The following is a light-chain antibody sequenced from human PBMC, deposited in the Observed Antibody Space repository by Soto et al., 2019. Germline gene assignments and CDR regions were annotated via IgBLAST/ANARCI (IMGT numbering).Light chain of an antibody. V-gene: IGLV1-40*01. CDR3: QSYDSSLSGYV. CDR2: GNN. J-gene: IGLJ1*01. Sequence: QSVLTQPPSVSGSPGQSVTISCTWISSNIGAAYNVDWCQQLPGTAPKLLIYGNNNRPSGVPARFSGSKSGTSASLAIAGLQAEDEGDYYCQSYDSSLSGYVFGTGTKVTVL. CDR1: SSNIGAAYN.